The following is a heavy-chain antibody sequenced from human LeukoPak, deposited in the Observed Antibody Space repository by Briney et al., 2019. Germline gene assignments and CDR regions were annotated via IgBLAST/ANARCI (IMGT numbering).Heavy chain of an antibody. CDR1: GGSFSGYY. CDR3: ARGKRYSGYDYVVNWFDP. Sequence: SETLSLTCAVYGGSFSGYYWSWIRQPPGKGLEWIGEINHSGSTNYNPSLKSRVTISVATSKNQFSLKLSSVTAADTDVYYCARGKRYSGYDYVVNWFDPWGQGTLVTVSS. V-gene: IGHV4-34*01. J-gene: IGHJ5*02. CDR2: INHSGST. D-gene: IGHD5-12*01.